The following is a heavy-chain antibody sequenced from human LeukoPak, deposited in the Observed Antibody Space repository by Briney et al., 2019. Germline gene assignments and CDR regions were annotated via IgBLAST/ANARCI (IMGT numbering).Heavy chain of an antibody. CDR3: AREIVPAAMLYYYYYMDV. V-gene: IGHV3-21*01. Sequence: GGSLRLSCAASGFTFSSNGMHWVRQAPGKGLEWVSGISGSGGNTYNADSVKGRFTISRDNAKNSLYLQMNSLRAEDTAVYYCAREIVPAAMLYYYYYMDVWGKGTTVTVSS. D-gene: IGHD2-2*01. CDR1: GFTFSSNG. J-gene: IGHJ6*03. CDR2: ISGSGGNT.